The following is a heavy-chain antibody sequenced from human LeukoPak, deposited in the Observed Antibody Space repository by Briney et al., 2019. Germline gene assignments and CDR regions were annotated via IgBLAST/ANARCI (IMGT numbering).Heavy chain of an antibody. V-gene: IGHV4-61*02. CDR1: GDSISSGSFY. CDR2: IYPSGST. CDR3: VRAKGDY. J-gene: IGHJ4*02. Sequence: PSETLSLTCSVSGDSISSGSFYWSWIRQPAGRGLEWIGRIYPSGSTYYNPSLKSRVTISVDTSKNQFSLKLSSVTAADTAVYYCVRAKGDYWGQGTLVTVSS.